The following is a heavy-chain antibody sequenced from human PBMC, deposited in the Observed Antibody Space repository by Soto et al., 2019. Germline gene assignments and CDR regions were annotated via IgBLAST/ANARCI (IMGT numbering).Heavy chain of an antibody. V-gene: IGHV1-69*01. CDR1: GGTFSSYA. Sequence: QVQLVQSGAEVKKPGSSVKVSCKASGGTFSSYAISWVRQAPGQGLEWMGGIIPIFGTANYAQKFQGRVTITADESTSTAYMELSSLRSDDTAVYYCARGLDDSSGYRDAFDIWGQGTMVTVSS. CDR2: IIPIFGTA. J-gene: IGHJ3*02. CDR3: ARGLDDSSGYRDAFDI. D-gene: IGHD3-22*01.